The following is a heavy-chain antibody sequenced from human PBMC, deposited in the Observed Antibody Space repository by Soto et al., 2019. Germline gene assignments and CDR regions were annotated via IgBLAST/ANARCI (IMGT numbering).Heavy chain of an antibody. D-gene: IGHD2-2*01. CDR3: AKAAYCSSTSCYYYYGMDV. J-gene: IGHJ6*02. CDR1: GFTFSSYG. CDR2: MSFDGSNK. Sequence: GGSLRLSCAASGFTFSSYGMHWVRQAPGKGLEWVAVMSFDGSNKYYADSVKGRFTISRDNSKNTLYLQMNSLRAEDTAVYFCAKAAYCSSTSCYYYYGMDVWGQGTTVTVSS. V-gene: IGHV3-30*18.